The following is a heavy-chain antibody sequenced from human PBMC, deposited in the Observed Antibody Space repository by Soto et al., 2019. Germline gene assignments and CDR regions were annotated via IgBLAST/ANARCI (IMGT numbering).Heavy chain of an antibody. D-gene: IGHD3-22*01. Sequence: SETLSLTCAVYSGSFSGYYWSWIRQPPGKGLEWIGELYQGLSIVYNPSLESRVTISGDSSNNHVSLILNSVTAADTAVYYCARVGPWVPYYYDSSPYTFENWFDPWGQGTLVTVSS. CDR1: SGSFSGYY. CDR2: LYQGLSI. J-gene: IGHJ5*02. CDR3: ARVGPWVPYYYDSSPYTFENWFDP. V-gene: IGHV4-34*01.